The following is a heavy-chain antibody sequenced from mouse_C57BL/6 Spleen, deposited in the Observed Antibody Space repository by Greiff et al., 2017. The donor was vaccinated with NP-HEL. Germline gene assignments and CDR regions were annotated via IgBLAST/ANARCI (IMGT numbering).Heavy chain of an antibody. J-gene: IGHJ4*01. CDR2: IYPEDGDP. V-gene: IGHV1-80*01. D-gene: IGHD1-1*01. CDR3: AREGASTVVATNYYAMDY. CDR1: GYAFSSYW. Sequence: QVQLQQSGAELVKPGASVKISCKASGYAFSSYWMTWVNQRPGKGLEWFGQIYPEDGDPNYIGTLKGRVTLTADKSTSTAYMQLSRLTSEDSAVYFCAREGASTVVATNYYAMDYWGKGTSVTVSS.